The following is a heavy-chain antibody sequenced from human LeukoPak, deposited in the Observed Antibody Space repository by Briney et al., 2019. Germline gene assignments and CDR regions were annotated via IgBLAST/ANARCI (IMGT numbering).Heavy chain of an antibody. D-gene: IGHD2-15*01. V-gene: IGHV3-23*01. J-gene: IGHJ5*02. Sequence: GGSLRLSCAASGFTFSSYAMNWVRQAPGKGLEWVSTIIGSGGFTYYADSVKGRFTISRDNSKNTLYLRMNSLRAEDTAVYYCARGYCSGGSCYSVFWFDPWGQGTLVTVSS. CDR1: GFTFSSYA. CDR3: ARGYCSGGSCYSVFWFDP. CDR2: IIGSGGFT.